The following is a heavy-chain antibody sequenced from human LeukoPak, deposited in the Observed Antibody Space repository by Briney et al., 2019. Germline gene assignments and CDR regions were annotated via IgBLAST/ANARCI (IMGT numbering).Heavy chain of an antibody. V-gene: IGHV3-74*01. D-gene: IGHD1-26*01. CDR3: ARTTGSKNAFDI. CDR2: ISSDGSST. J-gene: IGHJ3*02. Sequence: GGSLRLSCAASGFTFDNYAMTWVRQAPGKGLVWVSRISSDGSSTSYADSVKGRFTISRDNAKNTLYLQMNSLRAEDTAVYHCARTTGSKNAFDIWGQGTIVTVSS. CDR1: GFTFDNYA.